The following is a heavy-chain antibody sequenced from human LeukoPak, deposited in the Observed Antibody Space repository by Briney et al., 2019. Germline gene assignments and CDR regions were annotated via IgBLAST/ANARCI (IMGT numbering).Heavy chain of an antibody. D-gene: IGHD2-15*01. V-gene: IGHV4-34*01. CDR3: ASRLGGPFDY. Sequence: SETLSLTCAVYGGSFSGYCWSWIRQPPGKGLEWIGEINHSGSTNYNPSLKSRVTISVDTSKNQFSLKLSSVTAADTAVYYCASRLGGPFDYWGQGTLVIVSS. CDR2: INHSGST. CDR1: GGSFSGYC. J-gene: IGHJ4*02.